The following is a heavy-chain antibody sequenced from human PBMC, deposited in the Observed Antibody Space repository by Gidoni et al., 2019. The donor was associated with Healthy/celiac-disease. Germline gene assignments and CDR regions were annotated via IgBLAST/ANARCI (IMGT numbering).Heavy chain of an antibody. V-gene: IGHV3-23*01. Sequence: EVQLLESGGGLVQPGGSLSLSCAASGFTFSSYAMSWVRQAPGKGLDWVSAISGSGGSTYYADAVKGRFTISRDNSKNTLYLQMNSLRAEDTAVYYCAKGPGGLPIGYWFDPWGQGTLVTVSS. J-gene: IGHJ5*02. CDR3: AKGPGGLPIGYWFDP. D-gene: IGHD2-15*01. CDR1: GFTFSSYA. CDR2: ISGSGGST.